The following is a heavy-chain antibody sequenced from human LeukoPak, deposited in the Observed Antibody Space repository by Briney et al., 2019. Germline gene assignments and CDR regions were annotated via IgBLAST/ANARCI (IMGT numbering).Heavy chain of an antibody. V-gene: IGHV1-2*02. CDR2: INPRSGGT. J-gene: IGHJ6*03. Sequence: ASVNVSFKSSGYTFTGYYMHWVRQAPGQGLEWMGWINPRSGGTYYAQKFQGRVTMPRDTSFSTAYMELSRLRSDDTAVYYCARVNGGTFAFYYYYYMDVSGKGNTVTVSS. CDR1: GYTFTGYY. D-gene: IGHD4-23*01. CDR3: ARVNGGTFAFYYYYYMDV.